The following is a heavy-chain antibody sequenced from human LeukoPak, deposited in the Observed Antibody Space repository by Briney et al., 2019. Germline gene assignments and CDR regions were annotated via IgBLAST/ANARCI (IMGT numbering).Heavy chain of an antibody. CDR1: GFTFSDYN. V-gene: IGHV3-11*04. D-gene: IGHD1-26*01. Sequence: PGGSLRLSCAASGFTFSDYNMRWIRQAPGKGLEWVSSISRSGSTKYYADSVKGRCTISRDNGKNSMYLQIHSLRAEDTAVYYCVRAEVGTTLKYYYYYMDVWGKGTTVTVSS. J-gene: IGHJ6*03. CDR2: ISRSGSTK. CDR3: VRAEVGTTLKYYYYYMDV.